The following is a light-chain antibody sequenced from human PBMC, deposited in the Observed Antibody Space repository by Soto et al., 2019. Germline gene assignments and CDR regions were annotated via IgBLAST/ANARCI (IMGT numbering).Light chain of an antibody. J-gene: IGKJ3*01. CDR2: AAS. CDR3: QQDYSYPFT. CDR1: QGISSY. Sequence: AIRMTQSPSSLSASTGDRVTITCRASQGISSYLAWYQQKPGKAPKLLIYAASTLKSGVPSRFSGSGSGTDFTLTISCLQSEDFATYYCQQDYSYPFTFGPGTKVDIK. V-gene: IGKV1-8*01.